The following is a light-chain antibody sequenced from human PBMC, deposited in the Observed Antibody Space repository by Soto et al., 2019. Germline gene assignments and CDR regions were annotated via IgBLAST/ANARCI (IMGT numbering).Light chain of an antibody. J-gene: IGKJ3*01. CDR3: LKHNSYPFT. CDR2: TAS. V-gene: IGKV1-17*01. CDR1: QDIRND. Sequence: DIQMTQSPSSLSASVGDRVTISCRASQDIRNDLGWYQQMTGKAPKRLIYTASSLQSGVPLRFSGSGSGTEFSLKISRLQPEDFATYYSLKHNSYPFTFGPGTNVDI.